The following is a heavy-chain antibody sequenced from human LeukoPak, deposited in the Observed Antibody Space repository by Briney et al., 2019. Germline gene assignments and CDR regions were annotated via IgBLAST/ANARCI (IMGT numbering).Heavy chain of an antibody. CDR1: GYTFTSYG. CDR3: ARGDYDILTGYAQYFDY. Sequence: GASVKVSCKASGYTFTSYGISWVRQAPGQGLEWMGWISAYNGNTNYAQKLQGRVTMTTDTSTSTAYMELRSLRSDDTAVYYCARGDYDILTGYAQYFDYWGQGTLVTVSS. D-gene: IGHD3-9*01. CDR2: ISAYNGNT. V-gene: IGHV1-18*01. J-gene: IGHJ4*02.